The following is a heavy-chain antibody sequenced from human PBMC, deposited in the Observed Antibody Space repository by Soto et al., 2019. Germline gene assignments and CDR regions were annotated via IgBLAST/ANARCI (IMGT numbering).Heavy chain of an antibody. Sequence: GGSLRLSCAASGFTFSSYGMHWVRQAPGKGLEWVAVISYDGSNKYYADSVKGRFTISRDNSKNTLYLQMNSLRAEDTAVYYCAKDQVISLWFGELLPTYFDYWGQGTLVTVSS. CDR1: GFTFSSYG. J-gene: IGHJ4*02. CDR3: AKDQVISLWFGELLPTYFDY. D-gene: IGHD3-10*01. CDR2: ISYDGSNK. V-gene: IGHV3-30*18.